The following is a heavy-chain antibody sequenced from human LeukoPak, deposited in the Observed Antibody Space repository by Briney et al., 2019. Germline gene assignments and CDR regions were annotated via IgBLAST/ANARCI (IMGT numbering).Heavy chain of an antibody. V-gene: IGHV1-69*06. Sequence: SVKVSCKASEGTFSSYAISWVRQAPGQGLEWMGGIIPIFGTANYAQKFQGRVTITADKSTSTAYMELSSLRSEDTAVYYCAMIHRYPDAFDIWGQGTMVTVSS. CDR2: IIPIFGTA. CDR3: AMIHRYPDAFDI. CDR1: EGTFSSYA. D-gene: IGHD1-14*01. J-gene: IGHJ3*02.